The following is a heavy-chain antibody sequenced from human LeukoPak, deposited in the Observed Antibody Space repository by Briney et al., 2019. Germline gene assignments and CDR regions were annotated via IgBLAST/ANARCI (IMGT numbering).Heavy chain of an antibody. CDR3: ARVFGRNAYSSSSFDY. Sequence: GASVKVPCKASGYTFTGYYMHWVRQAPGQGLEWMGWINPNSGGTNYAQKFQGRVTMTRDTSISTAYMELSRLRSDDTAVYYCARVFGRNAYSSSSFDYWGQGTLVTVSS. CDR1: GYTFTGYY. CDR2: INPNSGGT. J-gene: IGHJ4*02. D-gene: IGHD6-6*01. V-gene: IGHV1-2*02.